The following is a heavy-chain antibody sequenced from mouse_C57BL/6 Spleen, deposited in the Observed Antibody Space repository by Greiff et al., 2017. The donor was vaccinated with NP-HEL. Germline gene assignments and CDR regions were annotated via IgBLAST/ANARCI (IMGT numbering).Heavy chain of an antibody. Sequence: EVQLQQSVAELVRPGASVKLSCTASGFNIKNTYMHWVKQRPEQGLEWIGRIDPANGNTKYAPKFQGKATITADPSSNTAYLQLSSLTSEDTAIYYCATPITTVVATGAMDYWGQGTSVTVSS. CDR2: IDPANGNT. CDR1: GFNIKNTY. D-gene: IGHD1-1*01. CDR3: ATPITTVVATGAMDY. V-gene: IGHV14-3*01. J-gene: IGHJ4*01.